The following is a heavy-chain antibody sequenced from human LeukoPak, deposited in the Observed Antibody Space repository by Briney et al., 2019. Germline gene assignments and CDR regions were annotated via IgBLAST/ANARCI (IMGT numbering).Heavy chain of an antibody. J-gene: IGHJ1*01. D-gene: IGHD3-22*01. V-gene: IGHV4-59*01. CDR3: AGHDSSGTYFQH. CDR1: GGSISSYY. Sequence: TPSETLSLTCTVSGGSISSYYWSWIPQPPGKGLEWIGYIYYSGSTNYNPSLRSRVTISVDTSKNQFSLKLSSVTAADTAVYYCAGHDSSGTYFQHWGQGTLVTVSS. CDR2: IYYSGST.